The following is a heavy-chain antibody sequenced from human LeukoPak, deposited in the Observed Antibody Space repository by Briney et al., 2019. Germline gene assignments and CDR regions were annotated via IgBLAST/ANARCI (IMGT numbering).Heavy chain of an antibody. J-gene: IGHJ4*02. V-gene: IGHV3-48*01. CDR1: GFTFSSYS. CDR2: ISSSSSTI. CDR3: ARAPGAGSYYGETLDY. D-gene: IGHD1-26*01. Sequence: PGGSLRLSYAASGFTFSSYSMNWVRQAPGKGLEWVSYISSSSSTIYYADSVKGRFTISRDNAKNSLYLQMNSLRAEDTAVYYCARAPGAGSYYGETLDYWGQGTLVTVSS.